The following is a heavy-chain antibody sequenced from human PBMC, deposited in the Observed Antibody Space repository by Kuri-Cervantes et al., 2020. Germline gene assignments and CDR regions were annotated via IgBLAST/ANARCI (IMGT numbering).Heavy chain of an antibody. D-gene: IGHD3-16*01. CDR1: GYTFTSYA. J-gene: IGHJ2*01. V-gene: IGHV1-3*01. Sequence: ASVKVSCKASGYTFTSYAMHWVRQAPGQRLEWMGWINAGNGNTKYSQKFQERVTITRDMSTSTAYMELSSLRSEDTAVYYCAGQGDTVIPGWYFDLWGRGTLVTVSS. CDR3: AGQGDTVIPGWYFDL. CDR2: INAGNGNT.